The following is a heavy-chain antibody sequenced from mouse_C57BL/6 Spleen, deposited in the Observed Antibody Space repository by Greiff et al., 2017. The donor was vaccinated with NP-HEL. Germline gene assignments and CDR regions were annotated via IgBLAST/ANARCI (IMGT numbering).Heavy chain of an antibody. V-gene: IGHV1-61*01. CDR3: ARYYDGYFAY. Sequence: VQLQQPGAELVRPGSSVKLSCKASGYTFTSYWMDWVKQRPGQGLEWIGNIYPSDSETHYNQKFKDKATLTVDKSSSTAYMQLSSLTSEDSAVYYCARYYDGYFAYWGQGTLVTVSA. J-gene: IGHJ3*01. CDR2: IYPSDSET. CDR1: GYTFTSYW. D-gene: IGHD2-3*01.